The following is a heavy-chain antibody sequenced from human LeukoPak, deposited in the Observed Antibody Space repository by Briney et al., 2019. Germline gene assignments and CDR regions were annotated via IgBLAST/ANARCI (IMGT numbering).Heavy chain of an antibody. CDR1: GGSFSGYY. CDR2: INHSGST. CDR3: ARQKEDVAAAGTSYYYYYGMDV. J-gene: IGHJ6*02. V-gene: IGHV4-34*01. D-gene: IGHD6-13*01. Sequence: SETLSLTCAVYGGSFSGYYWSWIRQPPGKGLEWIGEINHSGSTNYNPSLKSRVTISVDTSKNQFSLKLSSVTAADTAVYYCARQKEDVAAAGTSYYYYYGMDVWGQGTTVTVSS.